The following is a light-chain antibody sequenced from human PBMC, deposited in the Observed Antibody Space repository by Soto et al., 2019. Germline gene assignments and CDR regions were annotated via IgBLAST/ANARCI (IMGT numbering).Light chain of an antibody. CDR1: SSDIGAYNY. J-gene: IGLJ1*01. CDR3: SSFTSAYTFV. Sequence: QSVLTPPASVSGSPGQSIAISCTGTSSDIGAYNYVSWYQQHPGKAPKLLLSEVSNRPSGVSDRFSGSKSGNTASLTISGLQAEDEADYYCSSFTSAYTFVFGTGTKVTV. CDR2: EVS. V-gene: IGLV2-14*01.